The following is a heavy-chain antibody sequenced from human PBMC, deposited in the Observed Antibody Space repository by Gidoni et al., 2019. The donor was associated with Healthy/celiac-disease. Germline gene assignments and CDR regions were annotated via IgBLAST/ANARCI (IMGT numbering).Heavy chain of an antibody. Sequence: QAQLVQSGAAVKKPGSSVKVSCKASGGTFSSYAISWVRQAPGQGHEWMGGIIPIFGTANYAQKFQGRVTITADKSTSTAYMELSSLISEDTAVYYCARGSPSSGYYSSYFDYWGQGTLVTVSS. D-gene: IGHD3-22*01. J-gene: IGHJ4*02. CDR2: IIPIFGTA. CDR1: GGTFSSYA. CDR3: ARGSPSSGYYSSYFDY. V-gene: IGHV1-69*06.